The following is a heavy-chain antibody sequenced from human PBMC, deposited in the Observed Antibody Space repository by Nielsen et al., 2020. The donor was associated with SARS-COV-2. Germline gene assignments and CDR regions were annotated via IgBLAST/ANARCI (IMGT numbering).Heavy chain of an antibody. CDR2: IKQDGSEK. J-gene: IGHJ4*02. CDR1: GFTLSSLT. CDR3: ASGLWLLYY. Sequence: GESLKISCRASGFTLSSLTMNWVRQAPGKGLEWVANIKQDGSEKYYVDSVKGRFTISRDNAKNSLYLQMNSLRAEDTAVYYCASGLWLLYYWGQGTLVTVSS. V-gene: IGHV3-7*03. D-gene: IGHD5-18*01.